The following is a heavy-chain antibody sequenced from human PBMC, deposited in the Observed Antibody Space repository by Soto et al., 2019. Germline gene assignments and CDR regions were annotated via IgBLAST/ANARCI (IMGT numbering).Heavy chain of an antibody. D-gene: IGHD4-17*01. J-gene: IGHJ6*02. CDR1: GYTFTSYD. V-gene: IGHV1-8*01. CDR3: ATPRTVTMNYGMDV. Sequence: QVQLVQSGAEVKKPGASVKVSCKASGYTFTSYDINWVRQATGQGLEWMGWMNPNSGNTGYAQKFQGRVTMTRNTSISTAYMEMSNLRSEDTAVYYCATPRTVTMNYGMDVWGQGTTVTVSS. CDR2: MNPNSGNT.